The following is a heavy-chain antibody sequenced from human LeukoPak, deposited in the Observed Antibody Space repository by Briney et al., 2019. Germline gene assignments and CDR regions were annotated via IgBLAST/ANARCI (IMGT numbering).Heavy chain of an antibody. V-gene: IGHV4-34*01. CDR3: RRLDCSSASCYAPLDY. CDR1: GGSFSGYY. CDR2: INHSGST. D-gene: IGHD2-2*01. J-gene: IGHJ4*02. Sequence: SETLSLTSAVYGGSFSGYYGSWIRQPPGKGLEWIGEINHSGSTNYNPSLKSRVTISVDTSKNQFSLKLSSVTAADTAVYYCRRLDCSSASCYAPLDYWGQGTLVTVSS.